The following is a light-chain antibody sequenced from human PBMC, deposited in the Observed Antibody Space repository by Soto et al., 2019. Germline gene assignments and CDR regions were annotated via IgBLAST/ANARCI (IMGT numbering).Light chain of an antibody. CDR2: DAS. J-gene: IGKJ1*01. CDR3: QHMRT. CDR1: QNINNW. Sequence: DIQMTQSPSTLSASVGDRVTITCRASQNINNWIAWYQQKPGKAPKFLIYDASTLESGVPSRFSGSGFGTEFSLTISRPQPGDFGSYYCQHMRTFGQGTKVEIK. V-gene: IGKV1-5*01.